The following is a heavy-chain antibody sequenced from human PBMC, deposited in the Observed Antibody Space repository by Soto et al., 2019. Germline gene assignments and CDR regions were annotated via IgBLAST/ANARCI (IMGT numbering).Heavy chain of an antibody. D-gene: IGHD6-13*01. J-gene: IGHJ4*02. Sequence: GGSLRLSCAASGFTFSSYWMSWVRQAPGKGLEWVANIKQDGSEKYYVDSVKGRFTISRDNAKNSLYLQMNSLRAEDTAVYYCARLPGIAAAGTTCFDYWGQGTLVTVSS. CDR2: IKQDGSEK. CDR1: GFTFSSYW. V-gene: IGHV3-7*05. CDR3: ARLPGIAAAGTTCFDY.